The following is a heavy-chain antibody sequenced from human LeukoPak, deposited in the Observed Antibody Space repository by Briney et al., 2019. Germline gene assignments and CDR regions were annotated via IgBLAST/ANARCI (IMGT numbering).Heavy chain of an antibody. V-gene: IGHV1-69*06. CDR2: IIPIFGTA. D-gene: IGHD6-19*01. CDR3: ARDSSGWSWGYYYYYYMDV. Sequence: ASVKVSCKASGGTFSSYAISWVRQAPGQGLEWMGGIIPIFGTANYAQKFQGRVTITADKSTSTAYMELSSLRSEDTAVYYCARDSSGWSWGYYYYYYMDVWGKGTTVTVSS. J-gene: IGHJ6*03. CDR1: GGTFSSYA.